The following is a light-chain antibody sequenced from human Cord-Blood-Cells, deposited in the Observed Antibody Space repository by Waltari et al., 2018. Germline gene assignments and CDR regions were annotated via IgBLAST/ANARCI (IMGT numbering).Light chain of an antibody. V-gene: IGLV2-23*02. Sequence: QSALTQPASVSGSPGQSITISCTGTSSAVGSYTLVSWYQQHPGKAPKLMIYEVSKRPSGVSNRFSGFKSGNTASLTIPGLQAEDEADYYCCSYAGSSTLVFGGGTKLTVL. CDR2: EVS. CDR3: CSYAGSSTLV. J-gene: IGLJ2*01. CDR1: SSAVGSYTL.